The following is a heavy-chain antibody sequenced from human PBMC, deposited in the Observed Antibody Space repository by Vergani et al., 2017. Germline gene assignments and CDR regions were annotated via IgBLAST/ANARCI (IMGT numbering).Heavy chain of an antibody. V-gene: IGHV1-18*01. J-gene: IGHJ6*03. D-gene: IGHD1-26*01. CDR2: ISTYNGNT. CDR3: ARDRWEIRDRYHYFYYYMDV. Sequence: QVQLVQSGAEVKKPGASVKVSCKASGYTFTSFGISWVRQAPGQGPEWMAWISTYNGNTNFAQKFQGRVTLTTDTSTATAYMERRSLTSADTAVYYCARDRWEIRDRYHYFYYYMDVWGKGTTVIVSS. CDR1: GYTFTSFG.